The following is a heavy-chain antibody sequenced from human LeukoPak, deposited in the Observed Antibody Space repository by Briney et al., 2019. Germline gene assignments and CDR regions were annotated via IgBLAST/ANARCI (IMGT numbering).Heavy chain of an antibody. CDR3: ARDLVAVAPLVF. J-gene: IGHJ4*02. V-gene: IGHV3-66*01. CDR2: IYSGVST. Sequence: GGSLRLSCAASGFTVSSNYMSWVRQAPGKGLEWVSVIYSGVSTYYADSVKGRFTISRGNSKNKLYLQMNNMTAEDTAVFYCARDLVAVAPLVFGGEGTLVSVPS. D-gene: IGHD6-19*01. CDR1: GFTVSSNY.